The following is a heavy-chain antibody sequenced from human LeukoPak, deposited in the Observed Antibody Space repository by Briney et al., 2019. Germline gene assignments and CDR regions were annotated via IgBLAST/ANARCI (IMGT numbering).Heavy chain of an antibody. D-gene: IGHD3-16*01. CDR1: GYSISSGYF. Sequence: PSETLSLTCTVSGYSISSGYFWGWIRQPPGKGLKWIGSIHHSGSAYYNLSLKSRVTISVDTSKNQFSLKLSSVTAADTAVFYCARIRGGAFDYWGQGTLVTVSS. J-gene: IGHJ4*02. CDR2: IHHSGSA. CDR3: ARIRGGAFDY. V-gene: IGHV4-38-2*02.